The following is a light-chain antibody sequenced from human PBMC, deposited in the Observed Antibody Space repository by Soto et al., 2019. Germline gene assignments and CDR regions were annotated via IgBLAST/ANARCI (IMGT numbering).Light chain of an antibody. Sequence: EIVLTQSPGTLSLSPGERATLSCRASQSVSSSYLAWYQQKPGQAPRLLIYGASSRATGIPDRFSGSVSGTDFTLTISRLEPEECAVYYCQQYGSSPRTFGQGTKVEIK. V-gene: IGKV3-20*01. CDR3: QQYGSSPRT. J-gene: IGKJ1*01. CDR1: QSVSSSY. CDR2: GAS.